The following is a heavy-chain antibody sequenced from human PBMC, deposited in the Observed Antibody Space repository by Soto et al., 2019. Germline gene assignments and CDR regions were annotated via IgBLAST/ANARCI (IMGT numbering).Heavy chain of an antibody. CDR2: IYYSGGT. CDR1: GGSISSGDYY. J-gene: IGHJ3*02. V-gene: IGHV4-30-4*01. D-gene: IGHD3-10*01. CDR3: ARVSSGSGSYYRVGAFDI. Sequence: SETLSLTCTVSGGSISSGDYYWSWIRRPPGKGLEWIGYIYYSGGTYYNPSLKSRVTISVDTSKNQFSLKLSSVTAADTAVYYCARVSSGSGSYYRVGAFDIWGQGTMVTVSS.